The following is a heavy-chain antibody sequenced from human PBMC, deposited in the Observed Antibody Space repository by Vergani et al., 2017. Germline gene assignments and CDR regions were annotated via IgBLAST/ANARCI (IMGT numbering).Heavy chain of an antibody. CDR3: ARQTRRYSYGTGGMDV. Sequence: EVQLVQSGAEVKKPGESLKISCKGSGYSFTSYWIGWVRQMPGKGLEWMVIIYPGDSDTRYSPSIQGQVTISAYKSISTAYLQWSRLKASHTAMYYCARQTRRYSYGTGGMDVWGQGTTVTVSS. J-gene: IGHJ6*02. CDR2: IYPGDSDT. D-gene: IGHD5-18*01. CDR1: GYSFTSYW. V-gene: IGHV5-51*01.